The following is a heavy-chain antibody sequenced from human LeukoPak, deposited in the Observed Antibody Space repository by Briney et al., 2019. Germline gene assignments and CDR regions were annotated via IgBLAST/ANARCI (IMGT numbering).Heavy chain of an antibody. CDR1: GFTFSSYA. D-gene: IGHD3-22*01. V-gene: IGHV3-23*01. J-gene: IGHJ4*02. CDR3: ARGTYYYDSSGYYSQGY. Sequence: PGGSLRLSCAASGFTFSSYAMSWVRQAPGKGLEWVSAISGSGGSTYYADSVKGRFTISRDDSKNTLYLQMNSLRAEDTAVYYCARGTYYYDSSGYYSQGYWGQGTLVTVPS. CDR2: ISGSGGST.